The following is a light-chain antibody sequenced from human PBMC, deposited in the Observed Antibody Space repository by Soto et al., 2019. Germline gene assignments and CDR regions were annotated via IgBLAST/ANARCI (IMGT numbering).Light chain of an antibody. CDR2: AAS. CDR1: QSINSY. CDR3: QQTYSTPWT. J-gene: IGKJ1*01. V-gene: IGKV1-39*01. Sequence: DIQMTQSPSSLSASGGDRVTITCRASQSINSYLNWYQQKPGKAPKLLIYAASTLQSGVPSRFSGSGSGTDFSLTISSPQPEDFASYYCQQTYSTPWTFGQGTKVEIK.